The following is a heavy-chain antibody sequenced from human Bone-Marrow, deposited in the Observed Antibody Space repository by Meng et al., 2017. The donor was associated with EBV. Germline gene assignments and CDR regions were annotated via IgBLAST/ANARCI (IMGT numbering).Heavy chain of an antibody. CDR1: GGSISSGGYS. CDR3: ARVVARSYFDY. CDR2: IYHSGST. V-gene: IGHV4-30-2*01. Sequence: QPPVQESGSGLVKPSQTLSLTCAVSGGSISSGGYSWSWIRQPPGKGLEWIGYIYHSGSTYYNPSLKSRVTISVDRSKNQFSLKLSSVTAADTAVYYCARVVARSYFDYWGQGTLVTVSS. J-gene: IGHJ4*02.